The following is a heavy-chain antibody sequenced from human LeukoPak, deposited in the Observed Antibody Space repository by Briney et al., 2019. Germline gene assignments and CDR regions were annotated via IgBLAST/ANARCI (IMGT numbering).Heavy chain of an antibody. D-gene: IGHD2-15*01. Sequence: PSETLSLTCAVYGGSFSGYYWSWIRQPPGKGLEWIGYIYYSGRTYYNPSLKSRATISVDTSKNQFSLKLSSVTAADTAVFYCAILRCSGGSCYLDYWGQGTLVTVSS. V-gene: IGHV4-59*06. CDR1: GGSFSGYY. CDR3: AILRCSGGSCYLDY. J-gene: IGHJ4*02. CDR2: IYYSGRT.